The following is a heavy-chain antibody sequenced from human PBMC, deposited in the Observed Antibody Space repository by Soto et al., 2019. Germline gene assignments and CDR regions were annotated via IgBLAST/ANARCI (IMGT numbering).Heavy chain of an antibody. D-gene: IGHD3-22*01. CDR1: GFTFSSYS. CDR3: ARAGITMIEAHFDI. V-gene: IGHV3-21*01. Sequence: GGSLRLSCAASGFTFSSYSMNWVRQAPGKGLEWVSSISSSSSYIYYADSVKGRFTISRDNAKNSLYLQMNSLRAEDTAVYYCARAGITMIEAHFDIWGQGTMVTVSS. J-gene: IGHJ3*02. CDR2: ISSSSSYI.